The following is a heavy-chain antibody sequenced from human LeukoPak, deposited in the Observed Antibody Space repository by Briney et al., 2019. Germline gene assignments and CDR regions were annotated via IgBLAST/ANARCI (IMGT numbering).Heavy chain of an antibody. Sequence: PSETLSLTCTISDGSITTYYWSWIRQPPGQGLEWIGYIYYSGSANYNPSLKSRVTMSADASKNQFSLRLSSVTAADTALYYCVGDLDYRGNSGYFGLWGRGTLVTVSS. CDR2: IYYSGSA. V-gene: IGHV4-59*01. CDR3: VGDLDYRGNSGYFGL. CDR1: DGSITTYY. D-gene: IGHD4-23*01. J-gene: IGHJ2*01.